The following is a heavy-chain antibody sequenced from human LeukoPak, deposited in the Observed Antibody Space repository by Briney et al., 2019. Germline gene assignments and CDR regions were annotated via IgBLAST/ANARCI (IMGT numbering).Heavy chain of an antibody. Sequence: KPSETLSLTCAVYGGSFSGYSWSWIRQPPGKGLEWIGEINHSGSTNYNPSLKSRVTISVDTSKNQFSLKLSSVTAADTAVYYCAREYGDYTPFDYWGQGTLVTVSS. CDR3: AREYGDYTPFDY. D-gene: IGHD4-17*01. V-gene: IGHV4-34*01. J-gene: IGHJ4*02. CDR2: INHSGST. CDR1: GGSFSGYS.